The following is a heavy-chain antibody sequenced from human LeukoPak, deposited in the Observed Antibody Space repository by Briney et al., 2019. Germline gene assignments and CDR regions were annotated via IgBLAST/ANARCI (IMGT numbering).Heavy chain of an antibody. J-gene: IGHJ3*02. Sequence: PSETLSLTCTVSGGSISSYYWSWIRQPPGKGLEWIGYIYYSGSTNYNPSLKSRVTISVDTSKNQFSLKLSSVTAADTAVYYCATIYDSSGYEVFDIWGQGTMVTVSS. CDR3: ATIYDSSGYEVFDI. V-gene: IGHV4-59*01. CDR2: IYYSGST. D-gene: IGHD3-22*01. CDR1: GGSISSYY.